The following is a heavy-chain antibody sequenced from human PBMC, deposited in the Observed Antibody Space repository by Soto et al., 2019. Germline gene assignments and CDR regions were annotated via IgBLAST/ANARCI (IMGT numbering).Heavy chain of an antibody. CDR3: ARGRDY. CDR1: GGSFSNYY. Sequence: QVQLQQWGAGLLKPSETLSLTCAVYGGSFSNYYWSWIRQPPGKGLEWIGKINQSGSTNHNPSLXRQXTISVDTSKNQFSLKLSSVTAADTAVYYCARGRDYWGQGNLVTVSA. J-gene: IGHJ4*02. CDR2: INQSGST. V-gene: IGHV4-34*01.